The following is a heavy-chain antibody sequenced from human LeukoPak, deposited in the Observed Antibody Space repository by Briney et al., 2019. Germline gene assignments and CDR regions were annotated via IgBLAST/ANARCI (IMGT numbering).Heavy chain of an antibody. V-gene: IGHV1-2*02. CDR3: ARSPDILTGEKFDY. Sequence: GASMKVSCKASGYTFTGYYVHWVRQAPGQGLEWMGWMNPKSGGTNYAQKFEARVTMNRDTSISTAYMELSRLRFDDTAVYYCARSPDILTGEKFDYWGQGTLVTVSS. CDR2: MNPKSGGT. D-gene: IGHD3-9*01. CDR1: GYTFTGYY. J-gene: IGHJ4*02.